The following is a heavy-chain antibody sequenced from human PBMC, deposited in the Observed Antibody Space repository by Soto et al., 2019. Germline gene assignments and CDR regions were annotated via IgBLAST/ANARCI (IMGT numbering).Heavy chain of an antibody. D-gene: IGHD3-10*01. J-gene: IGHJ5*02. CDR2: IKSKTDGGTT. Sequence: GGSLRLSCAASGFTFSNVWINWVRQAPGKGLEWVGRIKSKTDGGTTDYAAPVKGRFAISRDDSKNTLYLQMNSLRLEDTAVYYCAKDWNYRGLGIPGSWGRGTLVTVSS. CDR1: GFTFSNVW. V-gene: IGHV3-15*07. CDR3: AKDWNYRGLGIPGS.